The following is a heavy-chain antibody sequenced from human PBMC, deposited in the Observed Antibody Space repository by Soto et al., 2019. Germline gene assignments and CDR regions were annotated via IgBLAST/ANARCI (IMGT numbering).Heavy chain of an antibody. CDR3: TRAGDSGAWISN. Sequence: QVQLVQSGAEVRKPGSSVRVSCKASGGSFNRHTISWVRQAPGQGLEWMGGIIPIFGTANHAQKFQGRLAMTRDTSITTAYMELTSLTSEDTAVYYCTRAGDSGAWISNWGQGTLVTVSS. CDR2: IIPIFGTA. V-gene: IGHV1-69*06. CDR1: GGSFNRHT. D-gene: IGHD7-27*01. J-gene: IGHJ4*02.